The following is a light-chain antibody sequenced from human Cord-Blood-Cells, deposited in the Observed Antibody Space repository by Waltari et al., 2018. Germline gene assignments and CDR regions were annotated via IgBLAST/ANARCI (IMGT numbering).Light chain of an antibody. CDR2: APS. V-gene: IGKV1-39*01. Sequence: IQMTQSPYSLSASVGDRVTITCRASQSISSYLNCYQQKQGKAPKLLIYAPSSWQRGVPSRFSGSGSGTDFTLTISSLQPEDFATYYCQQSYSTPYTFGQGTKLEIK. J-gene: IGKJ2*01. CDR3: QQSYSTPYT. CDR1: QSISSY.